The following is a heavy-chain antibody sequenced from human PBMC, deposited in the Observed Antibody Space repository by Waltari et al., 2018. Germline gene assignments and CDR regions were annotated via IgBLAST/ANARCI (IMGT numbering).Heavy chain of an antibody. CDR3: ARDRGRGIYLDS. D-gene: IGHD2-15*01. Sequence: QMQLQESGPGLVKPSGTLSLTCTVSGDSMSSGDWWSWVRQPPEKGPAWIGQIQRSGRTNYNPSLERRVTISIDTSNNHFSLKVTSTTAADTAVYYCARDRGRGIYLDSWGRGTLVTVSP. V-gene: IGHV4-4*02. J-gene: IGHJ4*02. CDR1: GDSMSSGDW. CDR2: IQRSGRT.